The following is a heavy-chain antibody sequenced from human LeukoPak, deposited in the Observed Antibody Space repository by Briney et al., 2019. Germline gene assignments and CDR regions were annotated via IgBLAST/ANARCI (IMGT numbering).Heavy chain of an antibody. CDR1: GFTFSNVW. CDR2: ISGSGGST. J-gene: IGHJ4*02. V-gene: IGHV3-23*01. CDR3: AKDPPYDSYSDY. D-gene: IGHD5-12*01. Sequence: GGSLRLSCAVSGFTFSNVWMSWVRQAPGKGLEWVSAISGSGGSTYYADSVKGRFTISRDNSKNTLYLQMNSLRAEDTAVYYCAKDPPYDSYSDYWGQGTLVTVSS.